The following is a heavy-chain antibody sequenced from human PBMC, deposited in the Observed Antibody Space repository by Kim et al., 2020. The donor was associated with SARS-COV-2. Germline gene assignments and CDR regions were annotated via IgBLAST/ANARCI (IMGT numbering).Heavy chain of an antibody. V-gene: IGHV1-2*06. CDR2: INPDSGGT. CDR3: ARLPLDSSGNY. CDR1: GYTFTDYY. D-gene: IGHD3-22*01. Sequence: ASVKVSCKAVGYTFTDYYLHWVRQAPGQGLEWMGRINPDSGGTNYAQKFQGRVTMTRDTSISTAYLEVSRLRSDDAAIYYCARLPLDSSGNYWGQGTLVT. J-gene: IGHJ4*02.